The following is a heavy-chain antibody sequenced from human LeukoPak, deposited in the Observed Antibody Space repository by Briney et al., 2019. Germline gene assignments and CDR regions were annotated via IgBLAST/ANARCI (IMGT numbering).Heavy chain of an antibody. Sequence: GGSLRLSCAASGFTFSSYGMHWVRQAPGKGLEWVAFIRYDGSNKYYADSVKGRFTISRDNAKNSLYLQMNSLRAEDTALYYCAKDFSSGYYYFDYWGQGTLVTVSS. CDR3: AKDFSSGYYYFDY. J-gene: IGHJ4*02. CDR1: GFTFSSYG. V-gene: IGHV3-30*02. CDR2: IRYDGSNK. D-gene: IGHD3-22*01.